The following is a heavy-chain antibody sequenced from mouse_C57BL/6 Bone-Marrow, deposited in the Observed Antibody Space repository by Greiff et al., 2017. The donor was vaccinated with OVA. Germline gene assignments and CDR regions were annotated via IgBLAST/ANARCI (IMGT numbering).Heavy chain of an antibody. CDR3: ARPDSSGYWCAY. Sequence: EVKLMESGGGLVQPGGSLKLSCAASGFTFSDYYMYWVRQTPEKRLEWVAYISNGGGSTYYPDTVKGRFTISRDKAKNTLYLQMSRLKSEDTAMYYCARPDSSGYWCAYWGQGTLVTVSA. V-gene: IGHV5-12*01. J-gene: IGHJ3*01. D-gene: IGHD3-2*02. CDR2: ISNGGGST. CDR1: GFTFSDYY.